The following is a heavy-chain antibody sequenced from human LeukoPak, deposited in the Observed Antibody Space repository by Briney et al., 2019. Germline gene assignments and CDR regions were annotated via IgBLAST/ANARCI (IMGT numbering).Heavy chain of an antibody. CDR1: GYTLTELS. D-gene: IGHD4-17*01. V-gene: IGHV1-24*01. CDR3: ATWATVTTYWYFDL. Sequence: ASVKVSCKVSGYTLTELSMHWVRQAPGKGLEGMGGYDPEDGETIYAQKFQGRVTMTEDRSTDTAYMDLSSLRSEDTAVYYCATWATVTTYWYFDLWGRGTLVTVSS. CDR2: YDPEDGET. J-gene: IGHJ2*01.